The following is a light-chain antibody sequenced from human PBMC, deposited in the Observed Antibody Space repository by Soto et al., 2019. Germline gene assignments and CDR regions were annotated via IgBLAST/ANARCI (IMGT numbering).Light chain of an antibody. V-gene: IGKV1-39*01. CDR1: QSISSY. CDR3: HQTFSTRSWT. Sequence: DIHMTQSPSSLSASVGYRFTITCRASQSISSYLNWYQQKPVKAPKLLXYAASSLQSGVPSRFSGSGSGTDFILTISSLQHEDFANYYCHQTFSTRSWTFGQGTKVDIK. CDR2: AAS. J-gene: IGKJ1*01.